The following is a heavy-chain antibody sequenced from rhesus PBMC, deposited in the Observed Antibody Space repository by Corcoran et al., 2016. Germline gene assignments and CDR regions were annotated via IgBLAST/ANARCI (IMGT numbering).Heavy chain of an antibody. CDR2: IDPSDSDT. D-gene: IGHD6-25*01. Sequence: EVQLVQSGAEVKRPGESLKISCKTSVYSFTSYWLSWVRQMPGKGLEWMGAIDPSDSDTRYNPSFQGQVTISADKSISTAYLQWSRLKASDTATYYGAKGGIAAAGSYFDYWGQGVLVTVSS. V-gene: IGHV5-20*01. J-gene: IGHJ4*01. CDR3: AKGGIAAAGSYFDY. CDR1: VYSFTSYW.